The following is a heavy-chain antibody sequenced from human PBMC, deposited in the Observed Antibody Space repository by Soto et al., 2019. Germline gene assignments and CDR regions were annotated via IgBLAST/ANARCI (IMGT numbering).Heavy chain of an antibody. D-gene: IGHD3-16*01. CDR3: AREEKQLSRYGGDFDY. V-gene: IGHV4-61*01. CDR2: IYYIGTT. Sequence: QVQLQESGPGLVKPSETLSLTCSVSDGSVNTGNYYWSWIRQPPGKGLEWIGHIYYIGTTNYNPSRKSRVTISVATSKNQFSLKVTSVTAADTAVYFCAREEKQLSRYGGDFDYWGQGILVTVSS. J-gene: IGHJ4*02. CDR1: DGSVNTGNYY.